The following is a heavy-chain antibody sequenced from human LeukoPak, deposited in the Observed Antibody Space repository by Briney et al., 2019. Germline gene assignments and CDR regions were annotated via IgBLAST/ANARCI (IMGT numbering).Heavy chain of an antibody. CDR2: INPNSGGT. V-gene: IGHV1-2*02. CDR1: GYTFTGYY. Sequence: ASVKVSCKASGYTFTGYYMHWVRQAPGQGLEWMGWINPNSGGTNYAQKFQGRVTMTRDTSISTAYMELSRLRSDDTAVYYCARGLPRYCSGGSCYSRWFDPWGQGTLVIVSS. J-gene: IGHJ5*02. CDR3: ARGLPRYCSGGSCYSRWFDP. D-gene: IGHD2-15*01.